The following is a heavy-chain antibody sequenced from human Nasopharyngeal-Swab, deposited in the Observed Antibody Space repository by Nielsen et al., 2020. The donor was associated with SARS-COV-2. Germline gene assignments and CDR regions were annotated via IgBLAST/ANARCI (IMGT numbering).Heavy chain of an antibody. CDR2: IKQDGSEK. CDR1: GFTFSSYW. Sequence: GGSLRLSCAASGFTFSSYWMSWVRQAPGKGLEWVANIKQDGSEKYYVDSVKGRFTISRDNAKNSLYLQMNSLRAEDTAVYYCARDVRIAVAGYYYYYGMDVWGQGTTVTVSS. J-gene: IGHJ6*02. D-gene: IGHD6-19*01. V-gene: IGHV3-7*03. CDR3: ARDVRIAVAGYYYYYGMDV.